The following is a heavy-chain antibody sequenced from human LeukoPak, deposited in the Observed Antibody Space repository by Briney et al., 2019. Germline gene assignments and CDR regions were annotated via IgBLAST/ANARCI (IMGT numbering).Heavy chain of an antibody. CDR1: GFTFSSYS. J-gene: IGHJ4*02. CDR2: ISSGSNTI. CDR3: AVMRVLSY. V-gene: IGHV3-48*01. Sequence: PGGSLRLSCAASGFTFSSYSMNWVRQGPGKGLEWISYISSGSNTIYYADSVKGRFTISRDTAKNSLFLQMNSLRAEDTAVYYCAVMRVLSYWGQGTLVTVSS.